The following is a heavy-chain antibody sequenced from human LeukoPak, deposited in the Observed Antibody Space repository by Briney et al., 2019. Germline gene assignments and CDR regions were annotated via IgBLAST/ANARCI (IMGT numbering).Heavy chain of an antibody. V-gene: IGHV2-5*02. D-gene: IGHD5-12*01. J-gene: IGHJ4*02. CDR3: AHSRREEGYVSYY. CDR2: TYWDDDT. Sequence: SGPILLNPPQPLTLPYSFSWFSLSTRGVRVGWIRQPPGKALEWLGITYWDDDTRYSPSLTTRLTITKDTSRNQVVLAMTNVDTVDTATYYCAHSRREEGYVSYYWGQGILVTVSS. CDR1: WFSLSTRGVR.